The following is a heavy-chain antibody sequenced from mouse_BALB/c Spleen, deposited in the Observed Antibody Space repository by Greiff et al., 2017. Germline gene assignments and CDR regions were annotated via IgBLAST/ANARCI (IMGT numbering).Heavy chain of an antibody. D-gene: IGHD2-10*02. Sequence: VQLQQSGAELARPGASVKLSCKASGYTFTSYWMQWVKQRPGQGLEWIGAIYPGDGDTRYTQKFKGKATLTADKSSSTAYMQLSSLASEDSAVYYCARYGYGIYVWGQGTTLTVSS. CDR3: ARYGYGIYV. V-gene: IGHV1-87*01. CDR2: IYPGDGDT. J-gene: IGHJ2*01. CDR1: GYTFTSYW.